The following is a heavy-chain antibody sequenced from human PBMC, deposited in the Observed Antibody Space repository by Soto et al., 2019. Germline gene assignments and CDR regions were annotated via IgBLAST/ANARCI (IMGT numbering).Heavy chain of an antibody. CDR1: GGTFSSYA. Sequence: ASVKVSCKASGGTFSSYAISWLRQAPGQGLEWMGGIIPIFGTANYAQKFQGRVTITADESTSTAYMELSSLRSEDTAVYYCARHMIVVVNRAFDYWGQGTLVTVS. CDR3: ARHMIVVVNRAFDY. D-gene: IGHD3-22*01. J-gene: IGHJ4*02. V-gene: IGHV1-69*13. CDR2: IIPIFGTA.